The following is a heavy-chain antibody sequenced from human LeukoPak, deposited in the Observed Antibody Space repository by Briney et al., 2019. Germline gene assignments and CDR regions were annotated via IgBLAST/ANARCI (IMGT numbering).Heavy chain of an antibody. V-gene: IGHV3-23*01. Sequence: PGGSLRLSCAASGFTFSSYAMSWVRQAPGKGLEWVSAIIGSGSSTYYADSVKGRFTISRDKSKNTLFLQMNSLRAEDTAVYYCAKDRAQQLVLDFWGQGTLVTVSS. CDR2: IIGSGSST. D-gene: IGHD6-13*01. CDR3: AKDRAQQLVLDF. CDR1: GFTFSSYA. J-gene: IGHJ4*02.